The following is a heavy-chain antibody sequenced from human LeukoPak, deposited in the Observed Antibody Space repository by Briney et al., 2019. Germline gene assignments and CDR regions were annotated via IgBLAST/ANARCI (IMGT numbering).Heavy chain of an antibody. CDR3: AWAGYSYGYDAFDI. CDR2: IYTSGST. D-gene: IGHD5-18*01. CDR1: GGSISTYY. V-gene: IGHV4-4*07. Sequence: SETLSLTCTVSGGSISTYYLSWIRQPAGKGLEWIGRIYTSGSTNYNPSLKSRVTMSVDTSKNQFSLKLSSVTAADTAVYYCAWAGYSYGYDAFDIWGQGTMVTVSS. J-gene: IGHJ3*02.